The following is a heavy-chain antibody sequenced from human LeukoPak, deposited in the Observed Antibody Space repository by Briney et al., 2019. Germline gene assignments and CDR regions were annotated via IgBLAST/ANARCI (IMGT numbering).Heavy chain of an antibody. V-gene: IGHV1-69*05. CDR1: GGTFSSYA. D-gene: IGHD6-13*01. CDR3: ARASLQYSSSWGFDP. Sequence: GASVKVSCKASGGTFSSYAISWVRQAPGQGLEWMGGIIPIFGTANYAQKFQGRVTITTDESTSTAYMELSSLRSEDTAVYYCARASLQYSSSWGFDPWGQGTLVTVSS. CDR2: IIPIFGTA. J-gene: IGHJ5*02.